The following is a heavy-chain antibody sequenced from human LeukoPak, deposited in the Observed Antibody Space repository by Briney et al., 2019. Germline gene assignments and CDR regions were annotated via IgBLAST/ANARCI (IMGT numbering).Heavy chain of an antibody. D-gene: IGHD2-21*01. CDR1: GYTFTSYG. CDR2: ISVYNGDT. Sequence: AAVKVSCKASGYTFTSYGISGVRQAPGQGREWMGGISVYNGDTNYAHKLQGRVTMTTDTTTNTDYMELRSLRSDGTAVYYCARIGRGGGGGDWQRPFDYWGQGTLVSVSS. CDR3: ARIGRGGGGGDWQRPFDY. J-gene: IGHJ4*02. V-gene: IGHV1-18*01.